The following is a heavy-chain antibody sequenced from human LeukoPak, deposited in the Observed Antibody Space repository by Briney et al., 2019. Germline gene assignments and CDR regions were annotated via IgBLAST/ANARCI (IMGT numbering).Heavy chain of an antibody. CDR3: AKWFDP. Sequence: GGSLRLSCAASGFTFSSYAMHWVRQAPGKGLEWVAVISYDGSNKYYADSVKGRFTISRDNSKNTLYLQMNSLRAEDTAVYYCAKWFDPWGQGTLVTVSS. V-gene: IGHV3-30-3*02. CDR2: ISYDGSNK. J-gene: IGHJ5*02. CDR1: GFTFSSYA.